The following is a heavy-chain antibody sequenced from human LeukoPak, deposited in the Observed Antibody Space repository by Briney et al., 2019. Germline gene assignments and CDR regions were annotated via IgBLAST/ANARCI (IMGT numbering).Heavy chain of an antibody. CDR3: ARAQRVVVAATIWFDP. Sequence: SETLSLTCTVSGGSISSYYWSWIRQPPGKGLEWIGHIYYSGSTNYNPSLKSRVTISVDTSKNQFSLKLSSVTAADTAVYYCARAQRVVVAATIWFDPWGQGTLVTVSS. J-gene: IGHJ5*02. CDR2: IYYSGST. D-gene: IGHD2-15*01. CDR1: GGSISSYY. V-gene: IGHV4-59*01.